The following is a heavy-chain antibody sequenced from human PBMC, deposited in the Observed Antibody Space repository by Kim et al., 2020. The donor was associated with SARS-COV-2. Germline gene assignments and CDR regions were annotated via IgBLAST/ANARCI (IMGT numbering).Heavy chain of an antibody. Sequence: DGGSTYHADSVKGRFTISRDNSKNSLYLQMNSLRTEDTALYYCARSTGFDYWGQGTLVTVSS. D-gene: IGHD3-10*01. CDR2: DGGST. J-gene: IGHJ4*02. CDR3: ARSTGFDY. V-gene: IGHV3-43*01.